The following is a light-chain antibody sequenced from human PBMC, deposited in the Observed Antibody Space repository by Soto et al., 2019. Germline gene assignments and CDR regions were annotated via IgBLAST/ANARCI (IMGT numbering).Light chain of an antibody. J-gene: IGKJ1*01. CDR1: QSVSSSY. CDR2: GAS. Sequence: EIVLTQSTGTLSLSPGERATLSCRASQSVSSSYLAWYQQKPGQAPRLLIYGASSRATGIPDRFSGSGSGTDFPLTISRLEPEDFAVYYCQQYGSSPPWTFGQGTKVEIK. CDR3: QQYGSSPPWT. V-gene: IGKV3-20*01.